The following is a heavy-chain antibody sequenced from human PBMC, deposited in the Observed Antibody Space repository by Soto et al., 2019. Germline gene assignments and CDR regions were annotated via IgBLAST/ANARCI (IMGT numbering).Heavy chain of an antibody. Sequence: GGSLRLSCATSGFSFSTYGVHWVRQAPGKGLEWVATMSYDGSNKFYGDSVKGRFTISRDNPKNTLYLQMDSLRPEDTAVYFCAKEGYLGSGIDFRHYFDYWGQGTLVTVSS. CDR3: AKEGYLGSGIDFRHYFDY. CDR1: GFSFSTYG. V-gene: IGHV3-30*18. D-gene: IGHD3-10*01. CDR2: MSYDGSNK. J-gene: IGHJ4*02.